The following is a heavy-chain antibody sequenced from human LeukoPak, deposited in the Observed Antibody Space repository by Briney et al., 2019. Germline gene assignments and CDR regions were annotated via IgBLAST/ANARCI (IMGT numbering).Heavy chain of an antibody. J-gene: IGHJ4*02. CDR2: ISSSSTI. D-gene: IGHD1-26*01. CDR1: GFTFSSYS. Sequence: PGGSLRLSCAASGFTFSSYSMNWVRQAPGKGLEWVSYISSSSTIYYADSVKGRFTISRDNAKNSLYLQMNSLRAEDTAVYYCASTPSTGGSYFSHFDYGGQGPLVTVPS. V-gene: IGHV3-48*01. CDR3: ASTPSTGGSYFSHFDY.